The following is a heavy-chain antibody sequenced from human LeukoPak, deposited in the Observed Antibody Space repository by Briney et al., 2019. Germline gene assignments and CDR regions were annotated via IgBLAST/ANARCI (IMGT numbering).Heavy chain of an antibody. V-gene: IGHV3-33*01. CDR3: ARARAARAYYYYGMDV. J-gene: IGHJ6*02. Sequence: GGSLRLSCAASGFTFSSYGMHWVRQAPGKGLEWVAVIWYDGSNKYYADSVKGRFTISRDNSKNTPYLQMNSLRAEDTAVYYCARARAARAYYYYGMDVWGQGTTVTVSS. CDR2: IWYDGSNK. D-gene: IGHD3-10*01. CDR1: GFTFSSYG.